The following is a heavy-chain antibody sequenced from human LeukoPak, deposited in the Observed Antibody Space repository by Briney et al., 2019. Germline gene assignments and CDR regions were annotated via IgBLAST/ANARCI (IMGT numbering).Heavy chain of an antibody. Sequence: GGSLRLSSAASGFTFSDYYMSWIRQAPGKGLEWVSYISSSGSTIYHADSVKGRFTISRDNAKNSLYLQMNSLRAEDTAVYYCAINDYYGSGSFDYWGQGTLVTVSS. CDR2: ISSSGSTI. CDR3: AINDYYGSGSFDY. CDR1: GFTFSDYY. V-gene: IGHV3-11*04. D-gene: IGHD3-10*01. J-gene: IGHJ4*02.